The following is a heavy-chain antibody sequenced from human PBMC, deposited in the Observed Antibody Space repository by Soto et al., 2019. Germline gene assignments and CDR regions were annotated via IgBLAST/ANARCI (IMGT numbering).Heavy chain of an antibody. V-gene: IGHV4-39*01. J-gene: IGHJ4*02. Sequence: PSETLSLTCTVSGGSISSSNYYRGWIRQPPGKGLEWIGSIYYSGSTYYNPSLKSRVTISVDTSKNQFSLKLSSVTAADTAVYYRARHVLDRLYYFDYWGQGTLVTVSS. CDR1: GGSISSSNYY. CDR3: ARHVLDRLYYFDY. D-gene: IGHD1-1*01. CDR2: IYYSGST.